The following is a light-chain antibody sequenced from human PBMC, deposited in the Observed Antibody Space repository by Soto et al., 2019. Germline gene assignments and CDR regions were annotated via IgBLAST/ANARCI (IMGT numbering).Light chain of an antibody. CDR2: EVS. Sequence: QSVLTQPPSASGSPGQSVTISCTGTSSDVGGYNYVSWYQQHPGIAPKLMIYEVSKRPSGVPDRFSGSKSGNTASLTVSGLQAEDEADYYCSSYAGSNNLVFGGGTKLTVL. CDR3: SSYAGSNNLV. CDR1: SSDVGGYNY. J-gene: IGLJ2*01. V-gene: IGLV2-8*01.